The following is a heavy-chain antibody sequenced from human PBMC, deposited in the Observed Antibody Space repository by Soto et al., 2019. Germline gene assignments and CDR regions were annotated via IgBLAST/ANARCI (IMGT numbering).Heavy chain of an antibody. J-gene: IGHJ3*01. D-gene: IGHD3-22*01. CDR1: GLTLSDYY. V-gene: IGHV3-11*01. CDR2: ISSNTKMI. CDR3: AGSGPIPAYDSSGYRKYGFSV. Sequence: GGSLRLSCVASGLTLSDYYMTWIRQAPGRGLEWVAYISSNTKMIFYPDSVKGRFTISRDNAKNALFLEMSGLRVEDAATYYCAGSGPIPAYDSSGYRKYGFSVWGQGTKVTVSS.